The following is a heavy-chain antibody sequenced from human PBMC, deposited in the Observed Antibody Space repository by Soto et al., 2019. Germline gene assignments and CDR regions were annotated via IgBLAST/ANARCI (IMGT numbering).Heavy chain of an antibody. CDR3: NTWVSGSSGYYYFDS. CDR1: GFTFGSYW. V-gene: IGHV3-7*03. D-gene: IGHD3-22*01. CDR2: IKPDGSAT. J-gene: IGHJ4*02. Sequence: EVQLVESGGGLVQPGGSLRLSCAVSGFTFGSYWMNWVRLIPGKGLEWVAYIKPDGSATYYVDSVKGRFTISRDNAKNSLYLQMNSLKTEDTAVYYCNTWVSGSSGYYYFDSWGQGTLVTVSS.